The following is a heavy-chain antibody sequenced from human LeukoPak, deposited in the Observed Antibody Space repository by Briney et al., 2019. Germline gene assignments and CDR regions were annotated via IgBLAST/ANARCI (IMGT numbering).Heavy chain of an antibody. CDR3: ASDPSDFSGWYDY. CDR1: GFTFSRYW. J-gene: IGHJ4*02. D-gene: IGHD6-19*01. V-gene: IGHV3-74*03. CDR2: IYSNGSTT. Sequence: GGSLRLSCAASGFTFSRYWMHWVRQAPGKGLVWVSRIYSNGSTTTYADSVKGRFTISRDNAKNTLYLQMNSLSAEDTAVYYCASDPSDFSGWYDYWGQGSLVTVSS.